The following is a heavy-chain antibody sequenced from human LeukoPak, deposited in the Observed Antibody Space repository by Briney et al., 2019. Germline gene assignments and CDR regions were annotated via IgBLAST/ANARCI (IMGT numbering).Heavy chain of an antibody. Sequence: GGSLRLSCAASGFTFSSYWMHWVRYAPGKGLVWVSRINSDGSSTSYADSVKGRFTISRDNAKNTLCLQMNSLRAEDTAVYYCARSYRDGSGSYNYWGQGTLVTVSS. CDR3: ARSYRDGSGSYNY. V-gene: IGHV3-74*01. CDR1: GFTFSSYW. J-gene: IGHJ4*02. CDR2: INSDGSST. D-gene: IGHD3-10*01.